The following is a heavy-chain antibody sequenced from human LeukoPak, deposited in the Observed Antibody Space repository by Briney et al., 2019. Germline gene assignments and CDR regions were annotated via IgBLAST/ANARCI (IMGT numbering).Heavy chain of an antibody. CDR3: AEDQGGGSSWYTA. CDR2: ISYDGSNK. Sequence: PGRSLRLSYAASGPTYNSYGMQWVSKAQGKGLEWVTVISYDGSNKYYADSVKGRFTISRDNSKNTLYLQMNSLRAEDTAVYYCAEDQGGGSSWYTAWGQGTLVTVSS. CDR1: GPTYNSYG. D-gene: IGHD6-13*01. J-gene: IGHJ4*02. V-gene: IGHV3-30*18.